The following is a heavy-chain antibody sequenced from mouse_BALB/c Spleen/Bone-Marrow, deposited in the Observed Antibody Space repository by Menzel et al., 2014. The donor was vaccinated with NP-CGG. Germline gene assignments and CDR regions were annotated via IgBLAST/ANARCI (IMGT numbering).Heavy chain of an antibody. D-gene: IGHD1-1*01. CDR3: ARWGGENYDNYCAMDY. CDR1: GYAFSSYW. J-gene: IGHJ4*01. V-gene: IGHV1-80*01. CDR2: IYPGDGDT. Sequence: LVESGAELVRPGSSVQISCKASGYAFSSYWVNWVKQRPGQGLEWIGQIYPGDGDTNYNGKFRGKATLTADKSSSTAYMQLSSLTVEDSAVYFCARWGGENYDNYCAMDYWGQGTSVTGSS.